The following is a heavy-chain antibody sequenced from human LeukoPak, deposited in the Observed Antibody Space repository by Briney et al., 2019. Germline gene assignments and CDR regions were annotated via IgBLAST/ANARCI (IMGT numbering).Heavy chain of an antibody. CDR3: ARAGLWFGEPNFDY. CDR2: INHSGST. V-gene: IGHV4-34*01. Sequence: PSETLSLTCAVYGGSFSGYYWSWIRQPPGKGLEWIGEINHSGSTNYNLPLKSRVTISVDTSKNQFSLKLSSVTAADTAVYYCARAGLWFGEPNFDYWGRGTLVTVSS. CDR1: GGSFSGYY. J-gene: IGHJ4*02. D-gene: IGHD3-10*01.